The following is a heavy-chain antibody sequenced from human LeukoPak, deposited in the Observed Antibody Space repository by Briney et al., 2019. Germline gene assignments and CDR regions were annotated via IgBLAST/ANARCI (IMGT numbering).Heavy chain of an antibody. CDR2: ISSSSSYI. CDR1: GFTFSSYS. V-gene: IGHV3-21*01. D-gene: IGHD2-15*01. CDR3: ARGSCSGGSCYEAYFQH. J-gene: IGHJ1*01. Sequence: GSLRLSCAASGFTFSSYSMNWVRQAPGKGLEWVSSISSSSSYIYYADSVKGRLTISRDNAKNSLYLQMNSLRAEDTAVHYCARGSCSGGSCYEAYFQHWGQGTLVTVSS.